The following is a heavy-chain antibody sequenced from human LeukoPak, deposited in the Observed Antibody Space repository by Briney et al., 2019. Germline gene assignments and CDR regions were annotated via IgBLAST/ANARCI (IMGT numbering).Heavy chain of an antibody. CDR1: GGSISSSSYY. V-gene: IGHV4-39*01. CDR2: IYYSGST. Sequence: SETLSLTCTVSGGSISSSSYYWGWIRQPPGKGLEWIGSIYYSGSTYYNPSLKSRVTISVDTSKNQFSLKLSSVTAADTAVYYCASGYCSGGSCLVFDHWGQGTLVTVSS. J-gene: IGHJ4*02. D-gene: IGHD2-15*01. CDR3: ASGYCSGGSCLVFDH.